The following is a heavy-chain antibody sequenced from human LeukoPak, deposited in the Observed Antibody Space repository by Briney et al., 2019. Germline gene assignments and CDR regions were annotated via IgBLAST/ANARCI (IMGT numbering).Heavy chain of an antibody. Sequence: LGALSLTCLVSRGSHLDYFWTWIRPPPWRGGEGMGDFHNRGATSYNPSLTGRVIISVDTAMHQISLKLNSVTAADTAVYYCARGHLGLSPWGQGTLVTVSS. D-gene: IGHD3-10*01. CDR3: ARGHLGLSP. J-gene: IGHJ5*02. V-gene: IGHV4-59*01. CDR1: RGSHLDYF. CDR2: FHNRGAT.